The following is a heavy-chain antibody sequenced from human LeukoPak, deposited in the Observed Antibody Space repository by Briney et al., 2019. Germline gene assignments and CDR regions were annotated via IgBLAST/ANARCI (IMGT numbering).Heavy chain of an antibody. D-gene: IGHD3-22*01. Sequence: SVKVSYKASRGTFSSYAISWVRQAPGQGLEWVEGIIPIFGTATYAQKFQGRVTITADESTSTAYMELSSLRSEDTAVYYCARGQMGEYYYDSSGYYYDGAYYYYGMDVWGQGTTVTVSS. J-gene: IGHJ6*02. CDR3: ARGQMGEYYYDSSGYYYDGAYYYYGMDV. V-gene: IGHV1-69*13. CDR2: IIPIFGTA. CDR1: RGTFSSYA.